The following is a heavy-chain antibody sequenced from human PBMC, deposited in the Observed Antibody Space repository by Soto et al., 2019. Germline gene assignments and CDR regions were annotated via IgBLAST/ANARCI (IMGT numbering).Heavy chain of an antibody. V-gene: IGHV4-59*01. Sequence: PSEPLSLICTVSGGSISSYYWSWIRQPPGKGLEWIGYIYYSGSTNYNPSLKSRVTISVDTSKNQFSLKLSSVTAADTAVYYCVRMKTGGSRPVDHWGQGTLVTVSS. CDR2: IYYSGST. CDR1: GGSISSYY. J-gene: IGHJ4*02. D-gene: IGHD2-15*01. CDR3: VRMKTGGSRPVDH.